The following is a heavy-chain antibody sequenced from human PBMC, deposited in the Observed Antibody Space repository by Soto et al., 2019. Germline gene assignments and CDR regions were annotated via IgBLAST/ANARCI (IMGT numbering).Heavy chain of an antibody. Sequence: EVQLLESGGGLVQPGGSLRLSCAASGFTFSSYAMSWVRQAPGQGLEWVSAIRGSGGSTYYADSVKGRFTISRDNSKNTLYLQMNSLRVEDTAVYYCAGDRGDGGLEVWGQGTTVTVSS. J-gene: IGHJ6*02. D-gene: IGHD7-27*01. CDR1: GFTFSSYA. V-gene: IGHV3-23*01. CDR2: IRGSGGST. CDR3: AGDRGDGGLEV.